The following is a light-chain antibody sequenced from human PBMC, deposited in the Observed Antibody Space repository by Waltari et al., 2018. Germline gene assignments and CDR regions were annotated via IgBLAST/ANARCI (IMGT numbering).Light chain of an antibody. Sequence: DIQMTQSPSTLSASVGDRVTITCRAGPSLNNWLAWVQQKPGKAPKVLIYKASILESGVPSRFSGSVSGTEFTLTISSLQPDDFGSYYCQQYQKSPWTFGQGTKVEIK. J-gene: IGKJ1*01. CDR1: PSLNNW. CDR3: QQYQKSPWT. CDR2: KAS. V-gene: IGKV1-5*03.